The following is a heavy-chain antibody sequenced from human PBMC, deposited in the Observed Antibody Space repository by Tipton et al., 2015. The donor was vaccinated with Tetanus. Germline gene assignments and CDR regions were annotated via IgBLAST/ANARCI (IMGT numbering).Heavy chain of an antibody. CDR1: GFTFSNYA. CDR3: AKALGSSAWYGT. D-gene: IGHD6-13*01. Sequence: LRLSCAASGFTFSNYAMSWVRQAPGKGLEWVSGITGGNTYYADSVKGRFTISRDNSKNTLSLQMNSLRGEDTAVYYCAKALGSSAWYGTWGQGTLVTVSS. CDR2: ITGGNT. J-gene: IGHJ5*02. V-gene: IGHV3-23*01.